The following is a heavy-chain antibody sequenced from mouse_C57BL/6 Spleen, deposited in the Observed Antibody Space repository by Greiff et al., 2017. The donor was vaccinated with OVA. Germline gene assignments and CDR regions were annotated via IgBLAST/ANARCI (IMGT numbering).Heavy chain of an antibody. D-gene: IGHD2-2*01. CDR3: ARDRGLRRYAMDY. CDR1: GFTFSSYA. CDR2: ISDGGSYT. J-gene: IGHJ4*01. V-gene: IGHV5-4*01. Sequence: EVMLVESGGGLVKPGGSLKLSCAASGFTFSSYAMSWVRQTPEKRLEWVATISDGGSYTYSPDNVKGRFTISRDNAKNNRYLQMSHLKSEDTARYYCARDRGLRRYAMDYWGQGTSVTGSA.